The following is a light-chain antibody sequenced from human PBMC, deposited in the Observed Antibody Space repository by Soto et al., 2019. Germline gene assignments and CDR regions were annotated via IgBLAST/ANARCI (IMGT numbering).Light chain of an antibody. CDR1: QTIRNW. V-gene: IGKV1-5*01. CDR3: QQYNSYST. CDR2: DAS. J-gene: IGKJ1*01. Sequence: DIQMTQSPSTLSASVGDTVSITCRASQTIRNWLAWYQQKPGKVPELLIYDASSLRSGVPSRFSGSGSGTEFILTISSLQPDDFATYYCQQYNSYSTFGQGTKVE.